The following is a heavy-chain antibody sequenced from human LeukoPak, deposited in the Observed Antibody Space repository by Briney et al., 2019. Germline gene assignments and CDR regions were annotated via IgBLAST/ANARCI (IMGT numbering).Heavy chain of an antibody. Sequence: SETLSLTCAVYGGSFSGYYWSWIRQPPGKGLEWIGEINHSGSTNYNPSLKSRFTISVDTSKNQFSLKLSSVTAADTAVYYCARGYNWFDPWGQGTLVTVSS. CDR3: ARGYNWFDP. CDR2: INHSGST. CDR1: GGSFSGYY. V-gene: IGHV4-34*01. J-gene: IGHJ5*02.